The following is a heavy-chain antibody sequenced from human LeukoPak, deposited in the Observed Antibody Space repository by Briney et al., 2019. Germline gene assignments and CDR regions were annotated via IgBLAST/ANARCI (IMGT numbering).Heavy chain of an antibody. V-gene: IGHV4-59*12. Sequence: PSETLSLTCTVSGGSISSYYWSWIRQPPGKGLEWIGYIYYSGSTNYNPSLKSRVTISVDTSKNQFSLKLSSVTAADTAVYYCARDYGGPTGYWGQGTLVTVSS. D-gene: IGHD3-10*01. CDR2: IYYSGST. CDR1: GGSISSYY. J-gene: IGHJ4*02. CDR3: ARDYGGPTGY.